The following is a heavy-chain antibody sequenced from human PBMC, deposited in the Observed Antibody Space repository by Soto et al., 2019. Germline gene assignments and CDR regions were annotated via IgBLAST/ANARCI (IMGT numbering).Heavy chain of an antibody. CDR2: IKPNTEDT. CDR3: ARSPYSLEADGQHYYYGMDL. J-gene: IGHJ6*02. V-gene: IGHV1-2*02. Sequence: ASVKVSCKPSGFSISGFYLHWVRQAPGQGLEWMGWIKPNTEDTGYAQKFQGRVTLTWDTSSSAGYLDLSRLRSDDTAVYYCARSPYSLEADGQHYYYGMDLWGLGTTVTVSS. CDR1: GFSISGFY. D-gene: IGHD2-15*01.